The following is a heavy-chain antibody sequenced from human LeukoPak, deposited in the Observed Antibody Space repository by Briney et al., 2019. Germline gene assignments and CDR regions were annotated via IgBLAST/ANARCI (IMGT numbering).Heavy chain of an antibody. Sequence: QPGGSLRLSCAASGFTFDDYAMHWVRQAPGKGLEWVSGISWNSGSIGYADSVKGRFTISRDNAKNSLYLQMNSLRAADTALYYCAKDMGYCSSTSCSYYYYGMDVWGQGTTVTVSS. V-gene: IGHV3-9*01. D-gene: IGHD2-2*01. CDR1: GFTFDDYA. CDR3: AKDMGYCSSTSCSYYYYGMDV. J-gene: IGHJ6*02. CDR2: ISWNSGSI.